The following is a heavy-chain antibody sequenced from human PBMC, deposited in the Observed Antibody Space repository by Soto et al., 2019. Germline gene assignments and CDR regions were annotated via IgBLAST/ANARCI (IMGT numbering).Heavy chain of an antibody. Sequence: GGSLRLSCAASGFTFDDYAMHWVRQAPGKGLEWVSGISWNSGSIGYADSVKGRFTISRDNAKNSLYLQMNSLRAEDTALYYCAKGPGYSSGWYYFDYWGQGTLVTVSS. V-gene: IGHV3-9*01. CDR2: ISWNSGSI. CDR3: AKGPGYSSGWYYFDY. D-gene: IGHD6-19*01. CDR1: GFTFDDYA. J-gene: IGHJ4*02.